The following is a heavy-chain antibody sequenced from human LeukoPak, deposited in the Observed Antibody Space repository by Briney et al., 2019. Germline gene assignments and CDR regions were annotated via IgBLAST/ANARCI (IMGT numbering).Heavy chain of an antibody. Sequence: GASVKVSCKASGGTFSSYAISWVRQAPGQGLEWMRWMNPNSGNTGYAQKFQGRVTITRNTSISTAYMELSSLRSEDTAVYYCARGGNSDYWGQGTLVTVSS. CDR2: MNPNSGNT. J-gene: IGHJ4*02. CDR3: ARGGNSDY. V-gene: IGHV1-8*03. CDR1: GGTFSSYA.